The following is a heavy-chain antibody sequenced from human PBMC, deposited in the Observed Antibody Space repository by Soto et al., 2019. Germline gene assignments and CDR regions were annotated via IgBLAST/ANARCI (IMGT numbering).Heavy chain of an antibody. CDR3: IKERLAGGLDY. V-gene: IGHV3-74*01. D-gene: IGHD3-3*02. CDR2: MNSDGSNT. Sequence: GGSLRLSCAASGFTFSNYWMHWVRQAPGKGLVWISRMNSDGSNTVYADAVKGRFTISRDNAKNTLYLQMNSLRGEDTALYYCIKERLAGGLDYWGRGTLVTVSS. CDR1: GFTFSNYW. J-gene: IGHJ4*02.